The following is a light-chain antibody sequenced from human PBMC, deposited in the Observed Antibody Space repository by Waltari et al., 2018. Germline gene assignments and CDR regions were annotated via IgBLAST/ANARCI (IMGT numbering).Light chain of an antibody. V-gene: IGKV4-1*01. CDR3: QQHYCTPRT. CDR1: QSVLYSSNNKNY. CDR2: WAS. Sequence: DIVMTQSPDSLAVSLGERATINCKSSQSVLYSSNNKNYLAWYQQKPGQPPKLIIYWASTRESGVPDRFSGSGSGTDFTLTISSLQAEDVAVYYCQQHYCTPRTFGQGTKLEIK. J-gene: IGKJ2*01.